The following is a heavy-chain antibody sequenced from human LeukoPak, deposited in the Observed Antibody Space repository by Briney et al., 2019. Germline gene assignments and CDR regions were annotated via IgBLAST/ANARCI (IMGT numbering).Heavy chain of an antibody. V-gene: IGHV1-46*01. D-gene: IGHD3-22*01. Sequence: ASVKVSCKASGYTSTTYYMHWVRQAPGQGLEWMGIINPSGGATSYAQKFQGRVTMTRDTSTSTVYMELSSLRSEDTAVYYCARDGSPHVSMTVVTSPDYWGQGTLVTVSS. CDR2: INPSGGAT. CDR3: ARDGSPHVSMTVVTSPDY. J-gene: IGHJ4*02. CDR1: GYTSTTYY.